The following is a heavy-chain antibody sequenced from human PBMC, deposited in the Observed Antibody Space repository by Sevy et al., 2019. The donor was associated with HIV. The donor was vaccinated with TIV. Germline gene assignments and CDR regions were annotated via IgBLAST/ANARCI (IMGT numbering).Heavy chain of an antibody. CDR2: ISFDGSNK. D-gene: IGHD2-8*01. V-gene: IGHV3-30*03. Sequence: GGSLRLSCAPSGFTFSNYVIHWVRQAPGKGLEWVAVISFDGSNKYYADSVRGRFTISRDNSKKTLYLQMNSLGLDDTAVYYCARQPRYCSHGVCYSGGEYYYYYGMDVWGQGTTVTVSS. J-gene: IGHJ6*02. CDR1: GFTFSNYV. CDR3: ARQPRYCSHGVCYSGGEYYYYYGMDV.